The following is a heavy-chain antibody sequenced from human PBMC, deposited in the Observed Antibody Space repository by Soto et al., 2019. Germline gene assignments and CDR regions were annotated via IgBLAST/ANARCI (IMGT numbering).Heavy chain of an antibody. D-gene: IGHD4-17*01. CDR1: GFTFSSYS. CDR2: ISSSSSTI. CDR3: ASAYGDYPSRYCMDV. J-gene: IGHJ6*02. V-gene: IGHV3-48*02. Sequence: EVQLVESGGGLVQPGGSLRLSCAASGFTFSSYSMNWVRQAPGKGLEWVSYISSSSSTIYYADSVKGRFTISRDNAKKSLYLPMNSLRDEDTAVYDCASAYGDYPSRYCMDVWGQGTTVTVSS.